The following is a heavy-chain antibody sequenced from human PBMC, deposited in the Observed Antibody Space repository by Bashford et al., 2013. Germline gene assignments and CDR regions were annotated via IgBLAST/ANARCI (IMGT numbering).Heavy chain of an antibody. D-gene: IGHD6-13*01. Sequence: WVRQAPGQGLEWMGGIIPIFGTANYAQKFQGRVTITADESTSTAYMELSSLRSEDTAVYYCARTDRAGSSWSGGYNWFDPWGQGTLVTVSS. CDR2: IIPIFGTA. V-gene: IGHV1-69*01. CDR3: ARTDRAGSSWSGGYNWFDP. J-gene: IGHJ5*02.